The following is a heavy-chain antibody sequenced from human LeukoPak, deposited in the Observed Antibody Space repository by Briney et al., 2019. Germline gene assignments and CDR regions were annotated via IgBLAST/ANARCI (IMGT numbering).Heavy chain of an antibody. CDR2: IYYSGST. Sequence: SEALSLTCTVSGGSISSYYWSWIRQPPGKGLEWIGYIYYSGSTNYNPSLKSRVTISVDTSKNQFSLKLSSVTAADTAVYYCARLGYCTNGVCYFKLDYWGQGTLVTVSS. CDR3: ARLGYCTNGVCYFKLDY. J-gene: IGHJ4*02. V-gene: IGHV4-59*01. CDR1: GGSISSYY. D-gene: IGHD2-8*01.